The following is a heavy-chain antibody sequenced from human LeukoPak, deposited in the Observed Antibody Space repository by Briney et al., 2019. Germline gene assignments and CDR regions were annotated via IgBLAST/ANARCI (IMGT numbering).Heavy chain of an antibody. CDR3: AREDRYDFWSGYPTNWFDP. V-gene: IGHV3-74*01. CDR2: INSDGSST. D-gene: IGHD3-3*01. Sequence: GGSLRLSCAASGFTFSSYWMHWVRQAPGKGLVWVSRINSDGSSTSYADSVKGRFTISRDNAKNTLNLRMNSLRAEDTAVYYCAREDRYDFWSGYPTNWFDPWGQGTLVTVSS. J-gene: IGHJ5*02. CDR1: GFTFSSYW.